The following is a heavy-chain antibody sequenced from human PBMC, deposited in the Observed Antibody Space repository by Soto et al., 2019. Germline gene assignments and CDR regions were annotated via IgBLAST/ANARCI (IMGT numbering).Heavy chain of an antibody. CDR1: GDSISSGNKY. D-gene: IGHD3-16*01. V-gene: IGHV4-30-4*01. CDR3: ARVPSPFDYYYAMDV. CDR2: IFSSGTT. Sequence: SWTLALSCTVSGDSISSGNKYWSWIRQPPGKGLEWIGYIFSSGTTYYNPSLKSRLTMSLDTSQSQFSLKVHSVTDADAAVYYCARVPSPFDYYYAMDVWCQGTTVTVSS. J-gene: IGHJ6*02.